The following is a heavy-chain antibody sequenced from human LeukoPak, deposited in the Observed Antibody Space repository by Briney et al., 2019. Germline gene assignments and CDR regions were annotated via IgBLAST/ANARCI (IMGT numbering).Heavy chain of an antibody. D-gene: IGHD3-22*01. J-gene: IGHJ4*02. CDR1: GFTFSSYA. V-gene: IGHV3-23*01. CDR3: AKKSPYYYDSSPSPFDY. Sequence: GGSLRLSCAASGFTFSSYAMSWVRQAPGKGLEWVSAISGSGGSTYYADSVKGRFTISRDNSKKTLYLQMNSLRAEDTAVYYCAKKSPYYYDSSPSPFDYWGQGTLVTVSS. CDR2: ISGSGGST.